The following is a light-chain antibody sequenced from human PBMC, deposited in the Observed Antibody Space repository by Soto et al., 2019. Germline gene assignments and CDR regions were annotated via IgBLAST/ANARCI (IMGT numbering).Light chain of an antibody. Sequence: DIQMTQSPSTLSASVGDRVTITCRASLSISSWLAWYQQKPGKAPKLLIYQGSSLQSVVPSRFSGSGSGTEFTLTISSLQPDDFATYYYQQYSSSLWPFGQGTKVEIK. V-gene: IGKV1-5*03. J-gene: IGKJ1*01. CDR2: QGS. CDR3: QQYSSSLWP. CDR1: LSISSW.